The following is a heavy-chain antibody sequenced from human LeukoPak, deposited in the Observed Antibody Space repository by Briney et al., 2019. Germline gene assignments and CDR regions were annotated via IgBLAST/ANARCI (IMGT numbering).Heavy chain of an antibody. CDR1: GFTFSSYA. Sequence: QTGGSLRLSCAASGFTFSSYAMSWVRQAPGKGLEWVSAISGSGGSTYYADSVKGRFTISRDNSKNTLYLQMNSLRAEDTAVYYCAKSGIAVAGTRWYFDYWGQGTLVTVSS. CDR3: AKSGIAVAGTRWYFDY. V-gene: IGHV3-23*01. CDR2: ISGSGGST. D-gene: IGHD6-19*01. J-gene: IGHJ4*02.